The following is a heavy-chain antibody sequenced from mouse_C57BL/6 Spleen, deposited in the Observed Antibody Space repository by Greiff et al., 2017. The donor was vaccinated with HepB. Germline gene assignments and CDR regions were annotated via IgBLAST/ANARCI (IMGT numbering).Heavy chain of an antibody. J-gene: IGHJ1*03. V-gene: IGHV1-26*01. CDR3: ARGDYYGSSPSYWYFDV. CDR2: INPNNGGT. CDR1: GYTFTDYY. Sequence: EVQLQQSGPELVKPGASVKISCKASGYTFTDYYMNWVKQSHGKSLEWIGDINPNNGGTSYNQKFKGKATLTVDKYSSTAYMELRSLSSEDSAVYYCARGDYYGSSPSYWYFDVWGTGTTVTVSS. D-gene: IGHD1-1*01.